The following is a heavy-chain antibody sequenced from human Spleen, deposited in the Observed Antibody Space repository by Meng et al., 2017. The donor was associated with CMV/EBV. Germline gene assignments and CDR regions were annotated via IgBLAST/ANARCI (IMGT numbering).Heavy chain of an antibody. CDR1: GFIFSSHA. J-gene: IGHJ6*02. CDR3: ARGRSSWYDYYYYGMDV. V-gene: IGHV3-23*01. CDR2: SGSGGNT. Sequence: GESLKISCATSGFIFSSHAMSWVRQAPGKGLEWVSSSGSGGNTYYADSVKGRFTVSRDNSQNTLFLQMNSLRAEDTAVYYCARGRSSWYDYYYYGMDVWGQGTTVTVSS. D-gene: IGHD6-13*01.